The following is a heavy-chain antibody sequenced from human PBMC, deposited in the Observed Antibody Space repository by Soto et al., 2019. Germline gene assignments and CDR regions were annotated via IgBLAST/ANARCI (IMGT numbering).Heavy chain of an antibody. D-gene: IGHD6-19*01. CDR3: ASIAVAGTSSDY. Sequence: ASVKVSCKASGYTFTSYYMHWLLQAPGQGLEWMGIINPSGGSTSYAQKFQGRVTMTRDTSTSTVYMELSSLRSEDTAVYYCASIAVAGTSSDYWGQGTLVTVSS. J-gene: IGHJ4*02. CDR2: INPSGGST. V-gene: IGHV1-46*03. CDR1: GYTFTSYY.